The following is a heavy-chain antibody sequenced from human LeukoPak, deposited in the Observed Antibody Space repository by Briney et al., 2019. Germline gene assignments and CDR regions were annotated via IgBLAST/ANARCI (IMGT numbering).Heavy chain of an antibody. CDR2: IYHSGST. V-gene: IGHV4-59*01. J-gene: IGHJ5*02. CDR3: ARGRNWFDP. CDR1: GGSISSYY. Sequence: KPSETLSLTCTVSGGSISSYYWSWIRQPPGKGLEWVGNIYHSGSTNYNPSLKSRVTISVDTSKNQFSLKPSSVTAADPAVYYCARGRNWFDPWGQGTLVTVSS.